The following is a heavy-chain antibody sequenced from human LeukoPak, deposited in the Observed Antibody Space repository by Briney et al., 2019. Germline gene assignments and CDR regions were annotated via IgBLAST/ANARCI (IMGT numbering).Heavy chain of an antibody. CDR1: GFTFSDYY. J-gene: IGHJ4*02. CDR3: ARGDIVVVPAAINFDY. CDR2: ISSSGSTI. V-gene: IGHV3-11*01. Sequence: GGTLRLSCAASGFTFSDYYMSWIRQAPGKGLEWVSYISSSGSTIYYADSVKGRFTISRDNAKNSLYLQMNSLRAEDTAVYYCARGDIVVVPAAINFDYWGQGTLVTVSS. D-gene: IGHD2-2*01.